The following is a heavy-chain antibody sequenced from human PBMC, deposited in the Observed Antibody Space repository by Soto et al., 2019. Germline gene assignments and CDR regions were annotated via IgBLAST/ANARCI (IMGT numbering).Heavy chain of an antibody. Sequence: GWSLRLSCAASGFTVSSNYMSWVRQAPGKGLEWVSVIYSGGSTYYADSVKGRFTISRDNSKNTLYLQMNSLRAEDTAVYYCARDSERYSSGWPHHYYYYYGMDVWGQGTTVTVSS. CDR1: GFTVSSNY. V-gene: IGHV3-53*01. D-gene: IGHD6-19*01. CDR2: IYSGGST. CDR3: ARDSERYSSGWPHHYYYYYGMDV. J-gene: IGHJ6*02.